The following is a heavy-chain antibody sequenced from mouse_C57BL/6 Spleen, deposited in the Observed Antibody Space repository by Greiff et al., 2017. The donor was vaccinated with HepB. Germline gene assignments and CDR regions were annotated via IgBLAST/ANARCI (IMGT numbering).Heavy chain of an antibody. CDR3: ASPYGRTRGAMDY. V-gene: IGHV2-2*01. Sequence: QVHVKQSGPGLVQPSQSLSITCTVSGFSLTSYGVHWVRQSPGKGLEWLGVIWSGGSTDYNAAFISRLSISNDNSKSQVFFKMNSLQADDTAIYYCASPYGRTRGAMDYWGQGTSVTVSS. D-gene: IGHD2-1*01. CDR2: IWSGGST. J-gene: IGHJ4*01. CDR1: GFSLTSYG.